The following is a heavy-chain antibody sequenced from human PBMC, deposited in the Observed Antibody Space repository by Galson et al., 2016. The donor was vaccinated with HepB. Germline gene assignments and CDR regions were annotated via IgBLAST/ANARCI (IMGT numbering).Heavy chain of an antibody. V-gene: IGHV3-23*01. J-gene: IGHJ6*02. Sequence: SLRLSCAASGFTFSDYAMTWVRQAPGKGLEWVSGISISGGRTYYADSVKGRFTISRDNSKNTLYLQMNSLRAEDTAVYYCARDWDIVVVVAASHYGMDVWGQGTTVTVSS. D-gene: IGHD2-15*01. CDR3: ARDWDIVVVVAASHYGMDV. CDR2: ISISGGRT. CDR1: GFTFSDYA.